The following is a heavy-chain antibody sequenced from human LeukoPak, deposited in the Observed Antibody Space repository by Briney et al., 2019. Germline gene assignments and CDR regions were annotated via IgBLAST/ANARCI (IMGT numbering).Heavy chain of an antibody. CDR2: IYYSGST. V-gene: IGHV4-30-4*01. Sequence: PSQTLSLTCTVSGGSISSGDYYWSWIRQPPGKGLKWIGYIYYSGSTYYNPSLKSRVTISVDTSKTQFSLKLRSVTPADTAVYYCARGYYYDSSGYAPDYWGQETLVTVSS. D-gene: IGHD3-22*01. CDR1: GGSISSGDYY. J-gene: IGHJ4*02. CDR3: ARGYYYDSSGYAPDY.